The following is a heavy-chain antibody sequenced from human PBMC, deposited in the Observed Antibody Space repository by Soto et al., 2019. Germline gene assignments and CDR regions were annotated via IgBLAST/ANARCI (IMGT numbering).Heavy chain of an antibody. V-gene: IGHV1-69*02. J-gene: IGHJ4*02. CDR1: GGTFSSYT. Sequence: QVQLVQSGAEVKKPASSVKVSCKASGGTFSSYTISWVRQAPGQGLEWMGRIIPILGIANYAQKFQGRVTITADKSTSTAYMELSSLRSEDTAVYYCARGDSSSWYGTFDYWGQGTLVTVSS. CDR2: IIPILGIA. D-gene: IGHD6-13*01. CDR3: ARGDSSSWYGTFDY.